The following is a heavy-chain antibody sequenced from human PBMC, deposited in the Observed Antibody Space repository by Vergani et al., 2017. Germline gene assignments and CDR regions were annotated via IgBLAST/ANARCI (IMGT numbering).Heavy chain of an antibody. J-gene: IGHJ4*02. V-gene: IGHV3-30*02. D-gene: IGHD1-26*01. Sequence: QVQLVESGGDVVQPGGSLRLSCAASGFTFSSYGMHWVRQAPGKGLEWVAFIQYDGSNKYYADSVKGRFTISRDISKNTLYLQMNSLRAEDTAVYYCAKAVYGGSPPDYWGQGTLVTVSS. CDR1: GFTFSSYG. CDR2: IQYDGSNK. CDR3: AKAVYGGSPPDY.